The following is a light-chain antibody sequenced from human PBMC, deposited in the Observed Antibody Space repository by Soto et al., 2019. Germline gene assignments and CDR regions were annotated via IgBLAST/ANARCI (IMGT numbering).Light chain of an antibody. CDR3: QQYSSSYDTSLYT. CDR2: GSY. J-gene: IGKJ2*01. CDR1: QSVSSSY. V-gene: IGKV3-20*01. Sequence: EIVWTQSPGTLSLSPGETATLSCRASQSVSSSYLAWYQQKPGQAPRLLVYGSYHRATGIADRFSGSGSGTDFTLTISRLEPEDFAVYYCQQYSSSYDTSLYTFGQGTKVDIK.